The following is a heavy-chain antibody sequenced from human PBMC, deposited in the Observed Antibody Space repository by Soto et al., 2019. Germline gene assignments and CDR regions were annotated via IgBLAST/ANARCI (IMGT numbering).Heavy chain of an antibody. CDR2: IKSKTDGGTT. D-gene: IGHD3-10*01. V-gene: IGHV3-15*01. Sequence: EVQLVESGGGLVKPGGSLRLSCAASGFTFSNAWMSWVRQAPGKGLEWVGRIKSKTDGGTTDYAAPVKGRFTISRDDSNNTLYLQMNSLKTEDTAVYYCTTADNGSGSYYRAYWGQGTLVTVSS. J-gene: IGHJ4*02. CDR1: GFTFSNAW. CDR3: TTADNGSGSYYRAY.